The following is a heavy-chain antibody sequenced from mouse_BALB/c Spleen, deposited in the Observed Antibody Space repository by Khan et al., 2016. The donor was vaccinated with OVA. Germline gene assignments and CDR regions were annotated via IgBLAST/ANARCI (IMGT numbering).Heavy chain of an antibody. CDR1: GYSITSGYG. V-gene: IGHV3-2*02. CDR2: ISYSGST. J-gene: IGHJ2*02. Sequence: ESGPGLVKPSQSLSLTCTVTGYSITSGYGWNWIRQFPGNKLEWMGYISYSGSTNYNPSLKSRISITRDTSKNQFFLQLNSVTTEDTATXYCPITASMEYWGQGTSLTVSS. CDR3: PITASMEY. D-gene: IGHD2-10*02.